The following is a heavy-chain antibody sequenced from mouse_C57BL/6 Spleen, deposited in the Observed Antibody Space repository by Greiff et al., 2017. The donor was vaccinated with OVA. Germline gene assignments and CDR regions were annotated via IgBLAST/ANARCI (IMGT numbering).Heavy chain of an antibody. CDR3: ARNGGYCSSRFDV. CDR2: IWSGGST. D-gene: IGHD1-1*01. Sequence: VQLQQSGPGLVQPSPCLSLTCTASGFSLTSYGVHWVRQSPGKGLEWLGVIWSGGSTDYNAAFISRLSISIDNSKSQVYFKMNSLQADDTAVYDCARNGGYCSSRFDVWGTGTTVTVSS. CDR1: GFSLTSYG. V-gene: IGHV2-2*01. J-gene: IGHJ1*03.